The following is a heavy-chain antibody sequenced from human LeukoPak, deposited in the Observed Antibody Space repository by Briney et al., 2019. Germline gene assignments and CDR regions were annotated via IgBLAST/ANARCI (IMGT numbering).Heavy chain of an antibody. Sequence: PGGSLRLSCAASGFTFSSYGMHWVRQAPGKGLEWVAVIWYDGSNKYYADSVKGRFTIPRDNSKNTLYLQMNSLRAEDTAVYYCARAAPPPVDYGMDVWGQGTTVTVSS. V-gene: IGHV3-33*01. CDR2: IWYDGSNK. CDR1: GFTFSSYG. CDR3: ARAAPPPVDYGMDV. J-gene: IGHJ6*02.